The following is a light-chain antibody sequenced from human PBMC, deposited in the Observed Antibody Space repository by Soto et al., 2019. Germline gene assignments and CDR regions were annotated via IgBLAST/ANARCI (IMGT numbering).Light chain of an antibody. CDR3: QQYESYSPWK. J-gene: IGKJ1*01. CDR2: DAS. CDR1: QSIISW. V-gene: IGKV1-5*01. Sequence: DIQMTHSPSALSASVVDIATITFRSSQSIISWLAWYQQKPGKAPKLLIYDASTLQSGVPSRYSGSGSGTEFTLTISNLQPDDFATCYCQQYESYSPWKFGQGTKVDIK.